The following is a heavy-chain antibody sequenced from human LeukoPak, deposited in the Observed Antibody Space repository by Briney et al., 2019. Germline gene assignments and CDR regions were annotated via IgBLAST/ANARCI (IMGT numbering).Heavy chain of an antibody. Sequence: GGSLRLSCAASGFTFSRHWMHWVRQAPGKGLVLVSRINTDGSTTRYADSVKGRFTISRDNAKNTLYLQMNSLRAEGMAVYYCAKELLVGTAFDIWGQGTMVTVSS. J-gene: IGHJ3*02. CDR3: AKELLVGTAFDI. V-gene: IGHV3-74*01. CDR1: GFTFSRHW. CDR2: INTDGSTT. D-gene: IGHD7-27*01.